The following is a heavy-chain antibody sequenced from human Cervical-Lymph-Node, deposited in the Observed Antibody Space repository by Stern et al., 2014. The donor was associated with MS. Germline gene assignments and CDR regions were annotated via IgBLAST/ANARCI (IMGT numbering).Heavy chain of an antibody. V-gene: IGHV3-49*05. D-gene: IGHD6-19*01. J-gene: IGHJ4*02. Sequence: EMQLVESGGGLVKPGRSLRLSCTASGFTFGDYAMSWFRQAPGKGLEWVGFIRSKAYGGTTGYAASVKGRFPISRDDSKSIAYLQMNSLKTEDTAVYYCTRARAVAGTRRVDYWGQGTLVTVSS. CDR3: TRARAVAGTRRVDY. CDR2: IRSKAYGGTT. CDR1: GFTFGDYA.